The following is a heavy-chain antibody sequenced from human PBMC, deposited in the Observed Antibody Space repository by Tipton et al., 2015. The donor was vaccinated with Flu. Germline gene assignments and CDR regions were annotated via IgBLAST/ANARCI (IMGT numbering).Heavy chain of an antibody. CDR3: ANDGRWDSLNYLVNF. D-gene: IGHD1-7*01. J-gene: IGHJ6*02. CDR1: GFSFSSYG. Sequence: QVQLVQSGGGVVQPGRSLRLSCAASGFSFSSYGMHWVRQAPGKGLECVAAIWYDGSDKYYADSVKGRFTISRDNAKNTLYLQMNSLRAEDTALYYCANDGRWDSLNYLVNFWGQRTAVTVS. V-gene: IGHV3-33*03. CDR2: IWYDGSDK.